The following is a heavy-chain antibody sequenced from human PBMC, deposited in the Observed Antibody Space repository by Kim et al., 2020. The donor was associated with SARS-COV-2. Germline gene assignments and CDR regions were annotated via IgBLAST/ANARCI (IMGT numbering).Heavy chain of an antibody. CDR3: ARVDTGVGDGGRGYYFDY. D-gene: IGHD5-18*01. CDR1: GGSISSSNW. J-gene: IGHJ4*02. Sequence: SETLSLTCAVSGGSISSSNWWSWVRQPPGKGLEWIGEIYHSGSTNYNPSLKSRVTISVDKSKNQFSLKLSSVTAADTAVYYCARVDTGVGDGGRGYYFDYWGQGTLVTVSS. CDR2: IYHSGST. V-gene: IGHV4-4*02.